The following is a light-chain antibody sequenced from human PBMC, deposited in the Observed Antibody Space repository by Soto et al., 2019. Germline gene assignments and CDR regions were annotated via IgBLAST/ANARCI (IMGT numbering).Light chain of an antibody. J-gene: IGKJ3*01. V-gene: IGKV1-5*01. CDR3: QQFTSYSSLT. Sequence: DIQMTQSPSTLSASVGDTVTITCRASQNIGRWLAWYQQKPGKAPKLLIYDASNLESGVPSRISGSGSGTESTLTISSLQPDDFATYYCQQFTSYSSLTFGPGTKVHIK. CDR1: QNIGRW. CDR2: DAS.